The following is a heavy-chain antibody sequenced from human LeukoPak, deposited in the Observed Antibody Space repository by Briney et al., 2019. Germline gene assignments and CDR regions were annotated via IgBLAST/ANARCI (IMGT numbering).Heavy chain of an antibody. V-gene: IGHV4-31*03. CDR3: AREVGDIVVVPAAIEQFDY. Sequence: SETLSLTCTVSGGSISSGGYYWSWIRQHPGKGLEWIGYIYYSGSTYYNPSLKSRVTISVDTSKNQFSLKLSSVTAADTAVYYCAREVGDIVVVPAAIEQFDYWGQGTLVTVSS. CDR2: IYYSGST. D-gene: IGHD2-2*01. J-gene: IGHJ4*02. CDR1: GGSISSGGYY.